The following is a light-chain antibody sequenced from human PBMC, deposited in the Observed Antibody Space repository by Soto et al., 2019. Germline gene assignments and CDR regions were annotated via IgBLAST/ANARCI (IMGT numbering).Light chain of an antibody. V-gene: IGKV1-5*01. CDR1: QSIAIW. CDR2: DAS. CDR3: QQYDNLPLYT. Sequence: DIRLTQSPSTLSAAVGDRVTITCRASQSIAIWLAWYHQKPGKAPKALIYDASRLESGVPSRFSGSGSGTEFTLTISSLQPEDIATYYCQQYDNLPLYTFGQGTKLEIK. J-gene: IGKJ2*01.